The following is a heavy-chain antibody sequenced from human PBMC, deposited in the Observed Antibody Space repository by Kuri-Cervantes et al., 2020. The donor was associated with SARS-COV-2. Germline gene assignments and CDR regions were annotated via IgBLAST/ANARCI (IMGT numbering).Heavy chain of an antibody. CDR3: SRVQVSAAGTANY. J-gene: IGHJ4*02. Sequence: LSLTCTVSGGSISSGGYYWSWIRQAPVKGLEWISYISSSDSTTYYADSVKGRFTISRDNAKRTLFLQMNSLRVDDTAVYYCSRVQVSAAGTANYWGQGALVTVSS. CDR1: GGSISSGGYY. V-gene: IGHV3-11*01. D-gene: IGHD6-13*01. CDR2: ISSSDSTT.